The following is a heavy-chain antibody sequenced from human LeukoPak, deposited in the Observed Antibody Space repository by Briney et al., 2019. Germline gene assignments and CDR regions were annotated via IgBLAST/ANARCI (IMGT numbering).Heavy chain of an antibody. CDR2: INHSGST. D-gene: IGHD2-2*01. J-gene: IGHJ6*02. Sequence: SETLSLTCAAYGGSFSGYYWSWIRQPPGKGLEWIGEINHSGSTNYNPSLKSRVTISVDTSKNQFSLKLSSVTAADTAVYYCASTDIVVVPAAPIYYYYGMDVWGQGTTVTVSS. V-gene: IGHV4-34*01. CDR3: ASTDIVVVPAAPIYYYYGMDV. CDR1: GGSFSGYY.